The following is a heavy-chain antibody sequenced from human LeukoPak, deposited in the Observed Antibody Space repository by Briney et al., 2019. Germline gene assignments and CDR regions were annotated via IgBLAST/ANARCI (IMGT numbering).Heavy chain of an antibody. J-gene: IGHJ4*02. V-gene: IGHV3-30*18. D-gene: IGHD3-10*01. CDR2: XXYDGNNK. Sequence: VAVXXYDGNNKYYADSVKGRFTISRDNSKNTLYLQMDSLRAEDTAVYYCAKDAPDYYGSGSYFFDYWGQGTLVTVSS. CDR3: AKDAPDYYGSGSYFFDY.